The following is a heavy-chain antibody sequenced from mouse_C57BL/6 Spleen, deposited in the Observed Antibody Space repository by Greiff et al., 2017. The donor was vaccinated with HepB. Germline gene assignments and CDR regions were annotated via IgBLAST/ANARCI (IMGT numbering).Heavy chain of an antibody. CDR3: ARAGSSGPWFAY. V-gene: IGHV5-4*03. J-gene: IGHJ3*01. CDR1: GFTFSSYA. Sequence: EVKLMESGGGLVKPGGSLKLSCAASGFTFSSYAMSWVRQTPEKRLEWVATISDGGSYTYYPDNVKGRFTISRDNAKNNLYLQMSHLKSEDTAMYYCARAGSSGPWFAYWGQGTLVTVSA. D-gene: IGHD3-2*02. CDR2: ISDGGSYT.